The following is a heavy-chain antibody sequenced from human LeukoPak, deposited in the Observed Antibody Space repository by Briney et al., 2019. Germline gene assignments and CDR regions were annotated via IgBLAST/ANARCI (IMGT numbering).Heavy chain of an antibody. CDR3: ARARITMVRGVIIIRGGHFDS. V-gene: IGHV4-34*01. CDR1: GGSFSGYY. Sequence: PSETLPLTCAVYGGSFSGYYWSWIRQPPGKGLEWIGEINHSGSTNYNPSLKSRVTISVDTSKNQFSLKLSSVTAADTAIYYCARARITMVRGVIIIRGGHFDSWGQGTLVTVSS. CDR2: INHSGST. D-gene: IGHD3-10*01. J-gene: IGHJ4*02.